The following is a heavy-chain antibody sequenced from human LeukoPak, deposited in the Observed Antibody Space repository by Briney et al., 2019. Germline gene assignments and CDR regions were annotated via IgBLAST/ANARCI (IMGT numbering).Heavy chain of an antibody. Sequence: GGSLRLSCAASGFTFSSYGMHWVRQAPGKGLEWVAVVWYDGINKYYADSVKGRFTISRDTSNNALYLQMNSLRAEDTAIYYCARVVIPVPYYFDYWGQGTLVTVSS. CDR2: VWYDGINK. J-gene: IGHJ4*02. V-gene: IGHV3-33*01. CDR3: ARVVIPVPYYFDY. D-gene: IGHD2-2*01. CDR1: GFTFSSYG.